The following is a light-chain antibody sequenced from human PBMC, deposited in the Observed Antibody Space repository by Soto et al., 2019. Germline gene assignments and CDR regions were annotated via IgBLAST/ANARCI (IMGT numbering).Light chain of an antibody. CDR3: QQYNTWLWT. V-gene: IGKV3-15*01. J-gene: IGKJ1*01. CDR2: GAT. Sequence: EVVMTQSPATLSVSPGERATLSCRASQSVNANLAWYKQKPGQATRLLIHGATNRATGIPARLSGSGFGTEFILTISCLQSEDFAVYYCQQYNTWLWTCGQGTKVEI. CDR1: QSVNAN.